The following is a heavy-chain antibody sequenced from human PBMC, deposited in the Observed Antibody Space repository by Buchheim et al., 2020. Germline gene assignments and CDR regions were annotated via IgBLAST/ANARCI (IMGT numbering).Heavy chain of an antibody. CDR1: GFTFSSYG. D-gene: IGHD4-17*01. Sequence: QVQLVESGGGVVQPGRSLRLSCAASGFTFSSYGMHWVRQAPGKGLEWVAVIWYDGSNKYYADSVKGRFTISRDNSKNTLYLQMNSLRAEDTAVYYCARDRRGFYGDYVPAFDIWGQGT. J-gene: IGHJ3*02. V-gene: IGHV3-33*01. CDR3: ARDRRGFYGDYVPAFDI. CDR2: IWYDGSNK.